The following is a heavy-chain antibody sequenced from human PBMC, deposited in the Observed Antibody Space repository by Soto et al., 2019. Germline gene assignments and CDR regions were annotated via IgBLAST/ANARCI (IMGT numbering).Heavy chain of an antibody. CDR1: GLTFSDAW. D-gene: IGHD7-27*01. CDR3: ATAPGYWGSAPLDF. V-gene: IGHV3-15*07. Sequence: DVQLVESGGGLVKPGGSLRLSCVASGLTFSDAWMNWLRQVPGKGLXXXXRIRSQTDGGTTDYTAPVNGRFTISRDDSKNTLYLQMNSLKTDVTAIYYCATAPGYWGSAPLDFWGQGTLVTVSS. CDR2: IRSQTDGGTT. J-gene: IGHJ4*02.